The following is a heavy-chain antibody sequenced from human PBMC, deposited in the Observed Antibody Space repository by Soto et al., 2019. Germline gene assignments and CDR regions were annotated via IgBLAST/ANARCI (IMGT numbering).Heavy chain of an antibody. CDR3: ARESNYYDSLPWFAP. CDR1: LFTFSSYS. CDR2: ISSSSSTI. Sequence: PVWSLRLSCSASLFTFSSYSMNWVLQYPFKGLELVSYISSSSSTIYYADSVKGRFTISRDNAKNSLYLQMNSLRDEDTAVYYFARESNYYDSLPWFAPWAQGTLVTVSS. D-gene: IGHD3-22*01. V-gene: IGHV3-48*02. J-gene: IGHJ5*02.